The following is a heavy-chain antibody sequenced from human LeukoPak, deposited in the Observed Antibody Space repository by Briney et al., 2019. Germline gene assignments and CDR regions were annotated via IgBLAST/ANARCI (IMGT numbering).Heavy chain of an antibody. CDR1: GYTFTSYG. Sequence: ASVKVSCKASGYTFTSYGIRWMRQAPGQGLEWMGWISAYNGNTNYAQKLQGRATMTTDTSTSTAYMELRSLRSDDTAVYYCARVLTTGTTSYFDYWGQGTLVTVSS. CDR3: ARVLTTGTTSYFDY. V-gene: IGHV1-18*01. D-gene: IGHD1-1*01. J-gene: IGHJ4*02. CDR2: ISAYNGNT.